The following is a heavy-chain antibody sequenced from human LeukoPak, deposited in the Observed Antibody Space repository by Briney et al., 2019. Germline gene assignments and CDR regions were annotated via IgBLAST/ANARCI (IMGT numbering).Heavy chain of an antibody. J-gene: IGHJ4*02. CDR2: IYTSGST. V-gene: IGHV4-61*02. D-gene: IGHD2-2*02. Sequence: SETLSLTCTVSGGSISSGSYYWSWIRQPAGKGLEWIGRIYTSGSTNYNPSLKSRVTISVDTSKNQFSLKLSSVTAADTAVYYCAREGFFEAYRFDYWGQGTLVTVSS. CDR3: AREGFFEAYRFDY. CDR1: GGSISSGSYY.